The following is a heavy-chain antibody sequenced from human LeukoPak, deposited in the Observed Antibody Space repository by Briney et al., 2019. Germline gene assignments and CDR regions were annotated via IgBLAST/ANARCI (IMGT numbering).Heavy chain of an antibody. V-gene: IGHV3-21*01. CDR1: GFSFSSYT. CDR3: VRDSFRAPTAFDY. CDR2: ISSGTSYI. J-gene: IGHJ4*02. Sequence: GGSLRLSCAASGFSFSSYTMNWVRQAPGKGLEWVSSISSGTSYIYYADSVKGRFTISRDNARNSLHLEMNSVRVEDTAVYYCVRDSFRAPTAFDYWGQGTLVTVSS.